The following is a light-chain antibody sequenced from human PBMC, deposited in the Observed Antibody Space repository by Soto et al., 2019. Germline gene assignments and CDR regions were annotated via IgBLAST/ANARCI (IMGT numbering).Light chain of an antibody. CDR2: GAS. CDR1: QSVSSN. CDR3: QQRSNWPPIT. Sequence: EIVMTQSPATLSGSPGERATLSCRASQSVSSNLVCYQQKPGQAPRLLIYGASNRAAGIPARFSGSGSGTDFTLTINSLEPEDFAVYYCQQRSNWPPITFGQGTRLEI. V-gene: IGKV3-11*01. J-gene: IGKJ5*01.